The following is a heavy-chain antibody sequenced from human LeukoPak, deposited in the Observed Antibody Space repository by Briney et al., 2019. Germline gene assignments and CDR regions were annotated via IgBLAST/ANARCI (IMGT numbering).Heavy chain of an antibody. D-gene: IGHD1-26*01. CDR2: IYSGGST. V-gene: IGHV3-53*05. Sequence: GGSLRLSCAASGFTVSSNYMSWVRQAPGKGLEWVSVIYSGGSTYYADSVKGRFTISRDNSKNTLYLQMNSLRAEDTAVYYCAKPVGATSGLHDYWGQGTLVTVSS. CDR1: GFTVSSNY. J-gene: IGHJ4*02. CDR3: AKPVGATSGLHDY.